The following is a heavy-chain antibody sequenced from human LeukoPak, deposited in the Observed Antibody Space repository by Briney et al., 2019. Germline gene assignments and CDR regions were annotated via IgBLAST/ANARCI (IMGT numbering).Heavy chain of an antibody. J-gene: IGHJ5*02. CDR3: ARVQYQLLFEGNWFDP. Sequence: GASVEVSCKASGYTFSGYYIHWVRQAPGQGLEWMGWINPNSGDTHYAQKFQGRVTMTRDTSSSTAYMDLNGLISDDTAVYYCARVQYQLLFEGNWFDPWGQGTLVTVSS. CDR2: INPNSGDT. CDR1: GYTFSGYY. V-gene: IGHV1-2*02. D-gene: IGHD2-2*01.